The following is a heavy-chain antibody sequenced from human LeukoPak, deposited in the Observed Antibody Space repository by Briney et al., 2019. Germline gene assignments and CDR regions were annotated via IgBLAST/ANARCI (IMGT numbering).Heavy chain of an antibody. D-gene: IGHD6-13*01. Sequence: ASVKVSCKVSGYTLTELSMHWVRQAPGKGLEWMGGFDPEDGETIYAQKFQGRVTMTEDTSTDTAYMELSSLRSEDTAVYYCATVTPKQQLASYYYYGMDAWGQGTTVTVSS. CDR1: GYTLTELS. V-gene: IGHV1-24*01. CDR2: FDPEDGET. CDR3: ATVTPKQQLASYYYYGMDA. J-gene: IGHJ6*02.